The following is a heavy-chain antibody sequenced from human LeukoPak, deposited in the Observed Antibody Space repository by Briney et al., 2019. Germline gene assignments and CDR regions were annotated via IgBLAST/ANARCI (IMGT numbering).Heavy chain of an antibody. V-gene: IGHV1-69*13. D-gene: IGHD6-13*01. J-gene: IGHJ4*02. CDR2: IIPIFGTA. CDR1: GGTFSSYA. Sequence: SVKVPCKASGGTFSSYAISWVRQAPGQGLEWMGGIIPIFGTANYAQKFQGRVTITADESTSTAYMELSSLRSEDTAVYYCARATFTAAGTFDYWGQGTLVTVSS. CDR3: ARATFTAAGTFDY.